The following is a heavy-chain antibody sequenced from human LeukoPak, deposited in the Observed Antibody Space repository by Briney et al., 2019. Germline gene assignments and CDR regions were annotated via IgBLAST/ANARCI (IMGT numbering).Heavy chain of an antibody. CDR1: GASITSYY. V-gene: IGHV4-4*07. CDR2: IYASGST. CDR3: ARRAYSAAYWKHFDY. Sequence: SETLSLTCTVSGASITSYYWSWIRQPAGKGLEWIGRIYASGSTTYNPSLKSRVTMAVDTSKNQFSLKLNSVTAADTAVYFCARRAYSAAYWKHFDYWGQGTLVTVSS. J-gene: IGHJ4*02. D-gene: IGHD1-1*01.